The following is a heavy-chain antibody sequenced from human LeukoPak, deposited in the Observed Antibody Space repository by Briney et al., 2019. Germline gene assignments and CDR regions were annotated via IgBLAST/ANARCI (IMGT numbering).Heavy chain of an antibody. Sequence: ASVRVSCKASGGTFSSYAISWVRQAPGQGLEWMGGIIPIFGTANYAQKFQGRVTITTDESTSTAYMELSSLRSEDTAVYYCTRGVIVSGGYFDYWGQGTLVTVSS. CDR3: TRGVIVSGGYFDY. J-gene: IGHJ4*02. CDR2: IIPIFGTA. D-gene: IGHD3-22*01. V-gene: IGHV1-69*05. CDR1: GGTFSSYA.